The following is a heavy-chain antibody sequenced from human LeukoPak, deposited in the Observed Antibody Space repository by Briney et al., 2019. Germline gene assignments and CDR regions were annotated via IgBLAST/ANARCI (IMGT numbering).Heavy chain of an antibody. CDR3: ATRRRGDHDAFDI. V-gene: IGHV3-7*01. J-gene: IGHJ3*02. Sequence: GGSLRLSCAASGFTFSSYWMSWVRQAPGKGLEWVANIKQDGSEKYYVDSVKGRFTISRDNAKNSLYLQMNSLRAEDTAVYYCATRRRGDHDAFDIWGQGTMVTVSS. D-gene: IGHD2-21*02. CDR1: GFTFSSYW. CDR2: IKQDGSEK.